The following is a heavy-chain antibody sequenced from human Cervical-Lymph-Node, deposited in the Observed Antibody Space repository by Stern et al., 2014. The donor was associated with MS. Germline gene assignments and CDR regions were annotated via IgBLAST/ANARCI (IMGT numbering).Heavy chain of an antibody. J-gene: IGHJ3*02. Sequence: VHLVESGGGVVQPGKSLRLSCAASGFTFNSYKMHWVRQSPGKGLEWVSLISNDGTKQYYADSVKGRFTISRDNSKNTLSLQINSLTVEDTAVFYCASSTLTDAFDIWGRGTLVTVSA. V-gene: IGHV3-30*03. CDR2: ISNDGTKQ. CDR1: GFTFNSYK. CDR3: ASSTLTDAFDI. D-gene: IGHD5/OR15-5a*01.